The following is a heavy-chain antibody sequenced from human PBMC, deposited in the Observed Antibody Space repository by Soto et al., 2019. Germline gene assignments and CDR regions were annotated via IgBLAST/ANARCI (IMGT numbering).Heavy chain of an antibody. D-gene: IGHD6-19*01. V-gene: IGHV1-69*01. CDR3: ATAPYSRGWYGGGYFDY. CDR1: GGTFSSYA. CDR2: IIPIFGTA. J-gene: IGHJ4*02. Sequence: QVQLVQSGAEVKKPGSSVKVSCKASGGTFSSYAISWVRQAPGQGLEWMGGIIPIFGTANYAQNFQGRVTITADESTSPAYMELSSLRSEGTAVYYGATAPYSRGWYGGGYFDYWGQGTLVTVSS.